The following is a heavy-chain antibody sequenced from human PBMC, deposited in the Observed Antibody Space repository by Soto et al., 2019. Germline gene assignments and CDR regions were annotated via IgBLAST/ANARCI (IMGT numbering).Heavy chain of an antibody. D-gene: IGHD5-12*01. J-gene: IGHJ4*02. CDR3: ARGGAWGGYDY. CDR1: GFTFSSYA. V-gene: IGHV3-64*01. Sequence: PGGSPRLSCAASGFTFSSYAMHWFRRAPGKGLEYVSAISSNGGSTYYANSVKGRFTISRDNSKNTLYLQMGSLRAEDMAVYYCARGGAWGGYDYWGQGTLVTVP. CDR2: ISSNGGST.